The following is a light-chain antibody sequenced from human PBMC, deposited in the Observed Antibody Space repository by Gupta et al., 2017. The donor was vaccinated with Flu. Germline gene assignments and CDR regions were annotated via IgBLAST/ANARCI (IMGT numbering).Light chain of an antibody. CDR2: KDR. J-gene: IGLJ3*02. V-gene: IGLV3-25*02. CDR3: QSADRRGTYWV. CDR1: PLPEEH. Sequence: YELTQPSSLSVSTGQTARITCSGEPLPEEHVYWYQQKPGQAPVLVIYKDRDRPPGIPDRFSGSNSGTTVTLTISGVQAEDEAEYYCQSADRRGTYWVFGGGTKLTVL.